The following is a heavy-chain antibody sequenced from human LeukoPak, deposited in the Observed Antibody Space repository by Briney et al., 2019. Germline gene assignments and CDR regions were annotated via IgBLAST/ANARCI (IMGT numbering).Heavy chain of an antibody. CDR2: MNPNSGNT. CDR1: GYTFTSYD. D-gene: IGHD2-2*02. V-gene: IGHV1-8*01. J-gene: IGHJ5*02. Sequence: ASVKVSCKASGYTFTSYDINWVRQATGQGLEWMGWMNPNSGNTGYAQKFQGRVTMTRNTSISTAYMELSSLRSEDTAVYYCARGLGQGIVVVPAAIFRGWNWFDPWGRGTLVTVSS. CDR3: ARGLGQGIVVVPAAIFRGWNWFDP.